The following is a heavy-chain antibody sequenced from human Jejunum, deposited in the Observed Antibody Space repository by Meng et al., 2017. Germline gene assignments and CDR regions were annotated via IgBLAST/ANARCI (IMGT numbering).Heavy chain of an antibody. CDR2: ISGYNGDT. D-gene: IGHD4-11*01. V-gene: IGHV1-18*01. Sequence: GHSGAEGREPGASVKGSCKASGYTFTSNGIGWVRQAPGQGLEWMGWISGYNGDTNYAQKFQGRVSMTTDTSTSTAYMELRSLISDDTAVYYCAKDYYSDYVYDYWGQGTLVTVSS. CDR3: AKDYYSDYVYDY. J-gene: IGHJ4*02. CDR1: GYTFTSNG.